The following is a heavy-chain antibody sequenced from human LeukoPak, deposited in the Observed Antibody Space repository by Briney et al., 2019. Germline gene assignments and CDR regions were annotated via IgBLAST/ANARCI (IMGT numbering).Heavy chain of an antibody. CDR1: GYTFTGYY. Sequence: ASVKVSCKASGYTFTGYYMHWVRQAPGQGLEWMGWINPNSGGTNYAQKFQGRVTMTRDTSISTAYMELSRLRSDDTAVYYCARGGVGSSWYGVFFDYWGQGTLVTVSS. V-gene: IGHV1-2*02. J-gene: IGHJ4*02. CDR3: ARGGVGSSWYGVFFDY. CDR2: INPNSGGT. D-gene: IGHD6-13*01.